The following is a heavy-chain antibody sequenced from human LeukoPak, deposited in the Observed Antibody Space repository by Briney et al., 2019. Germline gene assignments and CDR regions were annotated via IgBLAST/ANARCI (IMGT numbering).Heavy chain of an antibody. D-gene: IGHD5-12*01. CDR3: VRHDGRGGATMGAFDS. J-gene: IGHJ5*01. V-gene: IGHV4-39*01. CDR1: AGSFISSSHH. CDR2: VYYGRTT. Sequence: PSETLSLTCTVSAGSFISSSHHWGWIRQSPGKGLEWIGTVYYGRTTYYNPSLDGRVTISLDTSANHFSLQLNSVTAADTAVYYCVRHDGRGGATMGAFDSWGQESLVTVSS.